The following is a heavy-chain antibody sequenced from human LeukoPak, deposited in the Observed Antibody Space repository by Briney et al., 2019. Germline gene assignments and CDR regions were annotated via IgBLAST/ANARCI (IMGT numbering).Heavy chain of an antibody. J-gene: IGHJ4*02. V-gene: IGHV3-48*01. Sequence: PGGSLRLSCAASGFTFNNYDMNWVRQAPGKGLEWVSYISSSSSIIYYADSVKGRFSISRDNSKNTLYLQMDSLRGEDAAVYYCAKDFRIGYSAHFDYWGQGALVTVS. CDR1: GFTFNNYD. CDR2: ISSSSSII. CDR3: AKDFRIGYSAHFDY. D-gene: IGHD2-21*01.